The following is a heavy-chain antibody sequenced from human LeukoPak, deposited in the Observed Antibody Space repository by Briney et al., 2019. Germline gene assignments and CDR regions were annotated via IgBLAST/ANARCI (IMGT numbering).Heavy chain of an antibody. CDR3: ARDLEYDSSGYYYDY. J-gene: IGHJ4*02. CDR2: IYTSGST. CDR1: GGSISSYY. Sequence: PSETLSLTCAVSGGSISSYYWSWIPQPAGKGLEWIGRIYTSGSTNYNPSLKSRVTMSVDTSKNQFSLKLSSVTAADTAVYYCARDLEYDSSGYYYDYWGQGTLVTVSS. D-gene: IGHD3-22*01. V-gene: IGHV4-4*07.